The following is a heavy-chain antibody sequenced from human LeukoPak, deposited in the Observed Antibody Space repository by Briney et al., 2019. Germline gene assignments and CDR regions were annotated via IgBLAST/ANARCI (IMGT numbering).Heavy chain of an antibody. V-gene: IGHV3-21*01. CDR3: ARDPYSGSYGNYYYYFMDV. J-gene: IGHJ6*03. Sequence: GGSLRLSCAASGFTFSGYSMNWVRQAPGKGLEWVSFISTSSSYIHNADSVKGRFTISRDNAENSLYLQMNSLRAEDTAVYYCARDPYSGSYGNYYYYFMDVWGKGTTVTISS. CDR1: GFTFSGYS. D-gene: IGHD1-26*01. CDR2: ISTSSSYI.